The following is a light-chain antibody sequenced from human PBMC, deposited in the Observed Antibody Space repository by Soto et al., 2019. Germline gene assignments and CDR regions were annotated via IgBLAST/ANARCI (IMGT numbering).Light chain of an antibody. Sequence: QSALTQPASVSGSPGQSITISCTGTSSDIGGFYYVSWYQHHPGKDPKLMIYQVSNRPSGVSNRFSGSKSGNTASLTISGLQAEDEADYYCSLYTSSSTSYVFGTGTKLTVL. CDR1: SSDIGGFYY. J-gene: IGLJ1*01. CDR3: SLYTSSSTSYV. CDR2: QVS. V-gene: IGLV2-14*01.